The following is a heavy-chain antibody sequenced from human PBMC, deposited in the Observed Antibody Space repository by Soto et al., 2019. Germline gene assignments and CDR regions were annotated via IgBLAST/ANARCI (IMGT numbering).Heavy chain of an antibody. CDR3: ATGYCSSTSRYKGEKDWFAP. CDR1: GYTLTELS. J-gene: IGHJ5*02. V-gene: IGHV1-24*01. CDR2: FDPEDGET. D-gene: IGHD2-2*02. Sequence: ASVKVSCKVSGYTLTELSMHWVRQAPGKGLEWMGGFDPEDGETIYAQKFQGRVTMTEDTSTDTAYMELSSLRSEDTAVYYCATGYCSSTSRYKGEKDWFAPWGQGTLVTVYS.